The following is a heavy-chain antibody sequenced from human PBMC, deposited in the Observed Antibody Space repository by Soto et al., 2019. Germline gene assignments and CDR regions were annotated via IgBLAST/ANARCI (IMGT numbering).Heavy chain of an antibody. D-gene: IGHD3-9*01. V-gene: IGHV3-23*01. J-gene: IGHJ3*02. CDR3: AKVDYDILTGYYKGAFDI. CDR2: ISGSGGST. Sequence: EVQLLESGGGLVQPGGSLRLSCAASGFTFSSYAMSWVRQAPGKGLEWVSAISGSGGSTYYADSVKGRFTISRDNSKXTLYLQMNSLRAEDTAVYYCAKVDYDILTGYYKGAFDIWGQGTMVTVSS. CDR1: GFTFSSYA.